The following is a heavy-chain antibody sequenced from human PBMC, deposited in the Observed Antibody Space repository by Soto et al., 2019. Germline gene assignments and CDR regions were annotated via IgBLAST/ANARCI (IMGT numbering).Heavy chain of an antibody. J-gene: IGHJ4*02. CDR2: IYYSGST. Sequence: QVQLQESGPGLVKPSQTLSLTCTVSGGSISSGDYYWSWIRQHPGKGLEWIGYIYYSGSTSYNPSLKCRVTISLDTSKNQFSLNLSAVSAADTAVYYCAKVFTGGYSHYWVQGIQVTFSS. CDR1: GGSISSGDYY. CDR3: AKVFTGGYSHY. V-gene: IGHV4-31*03. D-gene: IGHD3-22*01.